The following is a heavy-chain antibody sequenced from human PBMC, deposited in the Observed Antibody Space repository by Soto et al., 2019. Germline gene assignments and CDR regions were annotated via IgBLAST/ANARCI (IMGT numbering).Heavy chain of an antibody. CDR3: ATELGENPASPFDA. J-gene: IGHJ4*02. CDR1: GVTFSSET. CDR2: VIPLFGTA. Sequence: QVQLVQSGADVKKPGSSVKVSCQASGVTFSSETLGWVRPAPGQGLEWVGGVIPLFGTASYAQKFQGRVTITADESKSTGYMELSSRRSDDTAVYFCATELGENPASPFDAWGQGTLVTVSS. D-gene: IGHD3-10*01. V-gene: IGHV1-69*01.